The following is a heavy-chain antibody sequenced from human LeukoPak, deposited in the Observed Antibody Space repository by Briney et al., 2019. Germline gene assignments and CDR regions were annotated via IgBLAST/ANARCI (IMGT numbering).Heavy chain of an antibody. CDR1: GYSISSGYY. CDR2: VYYNGYT. CDR3: ARHTFGRTPFDP. J-gene: IGHJ5*02. V-gene: IGHV4-38-2*01. Sequence: PSETLSLTXAVSGYSISSGYYWGWIRHPPGKGLEWIGSVYYNGYTYYNPSLKSRVTISVDTSKNQFSLKLTSVTAADTAVYYCARHTFGRTPFDPWGQGTLVTVSS. D-gene: IGHD1-14*01.